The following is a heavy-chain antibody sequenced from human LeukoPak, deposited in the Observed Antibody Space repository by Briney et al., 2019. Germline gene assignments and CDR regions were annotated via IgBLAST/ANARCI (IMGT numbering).Heavy chain of an antibody. CDR2: ISGRGGST. J-gene: IGHJ4*02. V-gene: IGHV3-23*01. D-gene: IGHD4-23*01. CDR1: GFTFSSYA. Sequence: GSLRLSCAASGFTFSSYAMSWVRQAPGKGLEWVSGISGRGGSTYYADSVKGRFTISRDNSENTLCLQMNGLRAEDTAVYYCAKDLAGATVVTCFDYWGQGNLVTVSS. CDR3: AKDLAGATVVTCFDY.